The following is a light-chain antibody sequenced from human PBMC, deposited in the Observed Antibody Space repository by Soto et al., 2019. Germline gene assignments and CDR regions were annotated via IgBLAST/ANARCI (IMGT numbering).Light chain of an antibody. CDR1: ESVSSIY. CDR3: QHRSNWPLT. Sequence: ENVLTQSPGTLSLSPGERATLSCRASESVSSIYVAWYQQKPGQAPTLLIYGASTRATGIPDRFSGSGSGTDFTLTISSLEPEDFALYYCQHRSNWPLTFGGGTKVDIK. J-gene: IGKJ4*01. V-gene: IGKV3D-20*02. CDR2: GAS.